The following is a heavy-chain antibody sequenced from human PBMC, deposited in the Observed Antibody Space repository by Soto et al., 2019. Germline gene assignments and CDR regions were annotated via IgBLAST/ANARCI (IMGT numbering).Heavy chain of an antibody. Sequence: QVELVQSGTEVKKPGASMKVSCKTSGYNFFTYALTWVRQAPGQGLEWIGWISAYNSTIKYAQKFQGRVTLTTDTTTSTAYMEMRGLKSDDTAVYYCARDMWFGELSPSQHWGQGTLVTVSS. J-gene: IGHJ1*01. D-gene: IGHD3-10*01. CDR1: GYNFFTYA. CDR3: ARDMWFGELSPSQH. CDR2: ISAYNSTI. V-gene: IGHV1-18*01.